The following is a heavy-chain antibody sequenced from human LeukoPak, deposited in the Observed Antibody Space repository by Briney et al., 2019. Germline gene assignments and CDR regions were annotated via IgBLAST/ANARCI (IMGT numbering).Heavy chain of an antibody. CDR1: GFTFDDSA. D-gene: IGHD3-22*01. Sequence: PGRSLRLSCAASGFTFDDSAMHWVRQVPGKGLEWVSGISWNSGIIDYADSVKGRFTISRDNAKNSLYLQMNNLRPDDTAFCYCAKAPPYYSDSSGYFQHCGQGTLVTVSS. CDR2: ISWNSGII. J-gene: IGHJ1*01. V-gene: IGHV3-9*01. CDR3: AKAPPYYSDSSGYFQH.